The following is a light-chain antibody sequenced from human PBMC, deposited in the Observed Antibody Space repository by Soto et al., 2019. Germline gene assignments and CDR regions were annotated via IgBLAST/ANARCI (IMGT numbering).Light chain of an antibody. Sequence: DIPMTQSPSSLSASVGDRVTITCRASQSISSYLNWNQQKPGKPPKLLIYAASSLQSGVPSRFSGSGSGTDFTLTISSLQPEDFATYYCQQSYSTLLTFGGGTKVEIK. J-gene: IGKJ4*01. CDR1: QSISSY. V-gene: IGKV1-39*01. CDR2: AAS. CDR3: QQSYSTLLT.